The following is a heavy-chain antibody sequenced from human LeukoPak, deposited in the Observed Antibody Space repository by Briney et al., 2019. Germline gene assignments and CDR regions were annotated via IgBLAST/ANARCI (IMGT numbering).Heavy chain of an antibody. CDR1: GFTFDNYA. CDR3: ANSYRSDYTGYYYFDY. V-gene: IGHV3-23*01. D-gene: IGHD3-9*01. CDR2: ISGSGGTT. Sequence: GGSLRLSCAASGFTFDNYAMSWVRQAPGKGLEWVSAISGSGGTTFYADSVKGRFTISRDNSKNSVYLQMNSLRAEDAAVYYCANSYRSDYTGYYYFDYWGQGTLVTVSS. J-gene: IGHJ4*02.